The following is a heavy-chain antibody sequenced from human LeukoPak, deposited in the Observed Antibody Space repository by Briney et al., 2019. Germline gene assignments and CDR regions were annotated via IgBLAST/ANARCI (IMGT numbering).Heavy chain of an antibody. D-gene: IGHD3-10*01. CDR3: ARGRITMVRRFDY. CDR1: GGSISSSSYY. J-gene: IGHJ4*02. V-gene: IGHV4-39*07. Sequence: PSETLSLTCTVSGGSISSSSYYWGWIRQPPGKGLEWIGSIYYSGSTNYNPSLKSRVTISVDTSKNQFSLKLSSVTAADTAVYYCARGRITMVRRFDYWGQGTLVTVSS. CDR2: IYYSGST.